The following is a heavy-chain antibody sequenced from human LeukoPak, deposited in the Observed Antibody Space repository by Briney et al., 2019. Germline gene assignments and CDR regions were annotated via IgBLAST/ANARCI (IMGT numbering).Heavy chain of an antibody. J-gene: IGHJ4*02. D-gene: IGHD3-9*01. CDR1: GGSISSSSYY. Sequence: SETLSLTCTVSGGSISSSSYYWGWIRQPPGKGLEWIGSIYYSGSTYYNPSLKSRVTISVDTSKNQFSLKRSSVTAADTAVYYCARHPYDTTVDYWGQGTLVTVSS. V-gene: IGHV4-39*01. CDR2: IYYSGST. CDR3: ARHPYDTTVDY.